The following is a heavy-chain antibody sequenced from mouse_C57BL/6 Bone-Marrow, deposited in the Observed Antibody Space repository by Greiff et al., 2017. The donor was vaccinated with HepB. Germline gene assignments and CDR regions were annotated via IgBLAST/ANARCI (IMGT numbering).Heavy chain of an antibody. V-gene: IGHV1-61*01. J-gene: IGHJ2*01. Sequence: QVQLQQPGAELVRPGSSVKLSCKASGYTFTSYWMDWVKQRPGQGLEWIGNIYPSDSETHYNQKFKDKATLTVDKSSSTAYMQLSSLTSEDSAVYYCARRTTVVAHYFDYWGQGTTHTVSS. CDR1: GYTFTSYW. CDR3: ARRTTVVAHYFDY. D-gene: IGHD1-1*01. CDR2: IYPSDSET.